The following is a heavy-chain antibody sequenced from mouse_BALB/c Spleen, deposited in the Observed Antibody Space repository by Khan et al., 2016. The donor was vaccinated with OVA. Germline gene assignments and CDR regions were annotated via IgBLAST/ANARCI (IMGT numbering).Heavy chain of an antibody. D-gene: IGHD2-3*01. CDR2: ISTYSGNT. CDR1: GYTFTDYA. Sequence: QVQLQQSGPELARPGVSVKISCKGSGYTFTDYAMYWVKQSHAKSLEWIGLISTYSGNTNYNQKFKGKATMTVDKSSSTAYMELARLTSEDSAIYCCARPAYDGYYDYWGQGTTLTVSS. V-gene: IGHV1S137*01. J-gene: IGHJ2*01. CDR3: ARPAYDGYYDY.